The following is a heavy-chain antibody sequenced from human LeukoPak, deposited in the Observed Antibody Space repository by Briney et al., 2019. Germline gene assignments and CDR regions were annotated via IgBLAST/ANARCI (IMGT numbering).Heavy chain of an antibody. J-gene: IGHJ4*02. CDR1: GGSFSGYY. CDR3: ARAGYSSSWYPSYSDY. CDR2: INHSGST. V-gene: IGHV4-34*01. D-gene: IGHD6-13*01. Sequence: PSETLSLTCAVYGGSFSGYYWSWIRQPPGKGLEWIGEINHSGSTNYNPSLKSRVTISVDTSKNQFSLKLSSVTAADTAVYYCARAGYSSSWYPSYSDYWGQGTLVTVSS.